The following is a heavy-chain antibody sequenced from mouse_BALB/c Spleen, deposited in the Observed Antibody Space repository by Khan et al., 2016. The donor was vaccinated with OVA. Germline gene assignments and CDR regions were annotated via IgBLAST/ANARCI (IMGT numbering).Heavy chain of an antibody. Sequence: QVQLKESGAELANPGASVKMSCKSSGYTFSVYWIYWLKQRPGQGLEWIGYINPSSGYSDYNQRFKDKATLTAEKSSTTAYMQLSSLTSEDSGVYFCARRSFYGDLCYFDVCGAGTTVTVS. CDR2: INPSSGYS. J-gene: IGHJ1*01. V-gene: IGHV1-7*01. CDR3: ARRSFYGDLCYFDV. D-gene: IGHD2-13*01. CDR1: GYTFSVYW.